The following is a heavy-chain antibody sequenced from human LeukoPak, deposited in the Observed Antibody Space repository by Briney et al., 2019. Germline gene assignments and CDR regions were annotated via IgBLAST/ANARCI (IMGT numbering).Heavy chain of an antibody. CDR3: ARLSNRDGYNYFDY. V-gene: IGHV5-51*01. Sequence: GESLKISCKGSEYSFTSYWIGWVRQMPGKGLEWMGIIYPGDSDTRYSPSFQGQVTISADKSISTAYLQWSSMKASDTAMYYCARLSNRDGYNYFDYWGQGTLVTVSS. D-gene: IGHD5-24*01. CDR2: IYPGDSDT. CDR1: EYSFTSYW. J-gene: IGHJ4*02.